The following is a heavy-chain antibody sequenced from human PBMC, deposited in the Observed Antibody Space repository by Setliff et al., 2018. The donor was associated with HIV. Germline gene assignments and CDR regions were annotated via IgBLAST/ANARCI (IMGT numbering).Heavy chain of an antibody. J-gene: IGHJ4*02. V-gene: IGHV7-4-1*02. Sequence: ASVKVSCKASGSTFGIYGISWVRQAPGQGLEWMGWFNTETRNPMYAQAFKGRLVFSLDTSVSTAYIQINSLKAEDTAMYYCARVGSYWSTFDYWGQGALVTVS. CDR3: ARVGSYWSTFDY. D-gene: IGHD1-26*01. CDR2: FNTETRNP. CDR1: GSTFGIYG.